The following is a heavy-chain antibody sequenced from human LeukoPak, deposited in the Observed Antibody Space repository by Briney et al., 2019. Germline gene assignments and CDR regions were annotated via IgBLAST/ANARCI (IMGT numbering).Heavy chain of an antibody. Sequence: PGRSLRLSCAASGFTFSSFAVHWLRQAPGKGPEWAAVISYDGSAKYYADSVRGRFTISRDDSKNTLYLQMNSLRPEDTAIYYCVKGSVAYTGGHFDYWGQGTLVTVSS. CDR2: ISYDGSAK. J-gene: IGHJ4*02. CDR3: VKGSVAYTGGHFDY. D-gene: IGHD2-15*01. V-gene: IGHV3-30*18. CDR1: GFTFSSFA.